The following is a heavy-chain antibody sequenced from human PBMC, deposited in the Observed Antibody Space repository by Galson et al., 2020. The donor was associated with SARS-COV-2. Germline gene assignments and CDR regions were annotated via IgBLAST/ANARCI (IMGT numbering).Heavy chain of an antibody. CDR1: GFTFSSYD. D-gene: IGHD5-18*01. CDR3: AKEYSYGHFYFDY. V-gene: IGHV3-23*01. Sequence: GESLKISCTASGFTFSSYDMSWVRQAPGKGLEWVSGISGSGGSTHYAGSVKGRFTISRDNSKNTLYLQMNSLRAEDTAVYYCAKEYSYGHFYFDYWGQGTLVTVSS. J-gene: IGHJ4*02. CDR2: ISGSGGST.